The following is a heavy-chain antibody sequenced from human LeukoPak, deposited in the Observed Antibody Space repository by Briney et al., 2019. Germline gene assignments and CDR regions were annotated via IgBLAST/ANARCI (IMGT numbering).Heavy chain of an antibody. V-gene: IGHV5-51*01. CDR2: IYPGASDI. CDR3: ARAGSGSSSYGMDV. D-gene: IGHD3-10*01. J-gene: IGHJ6*04. CDR1: GYTFTTYW. Sequence: GESLKISCQASGYTFTTYWIAWVRRMPGKGLGWLGTIYPGASDIKYSPSFQGHVTISADKSFQTAFLQWSSLKASDTAIYYCARAGSGSSSYGMDVWGRGTTVTVSS.